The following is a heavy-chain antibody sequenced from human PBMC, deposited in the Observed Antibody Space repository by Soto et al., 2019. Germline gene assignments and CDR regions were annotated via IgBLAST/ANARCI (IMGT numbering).Heavy chain of an antibody. CDR1: GYTFTGYY. V-gene: IGHV1-2*02. Sequence: ASVTVSCKASGYTFTGYYMHWVRQAPGQGLEWMGWINPNSGGTNYAQKFQGRVTMTRDTSISTAYMELSRLRSDDTAVYYCARDYYDSSWYWFDPWAQGTRVTVSS. CDR3: ARDYYDSSWYWFDP. J-gene: IGHJ5*02. D-gene: IGHD3-22*01. CDR2: INPNSGGT.